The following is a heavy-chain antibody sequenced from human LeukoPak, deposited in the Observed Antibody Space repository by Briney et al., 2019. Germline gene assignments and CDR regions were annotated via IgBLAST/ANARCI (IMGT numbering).Heavy chain of an antibody. CDR1: GFTFSGYG. Sequence: PGRSLRLSCAASGFTFSGYGMHWVRQAPGKGLEWVAVISYDGSNKYYADSVKGRFTISRDNSKNTLYLQMNSLRAEDTAVYYCAKDYGWFGELLSWGQGTLVTVSS. CDR2: ISYDGSNK. V-gene: IGHV3-30*18. J-gene: IGHJ4*02. D-gene: IGHD3-10*01. CDR3: AKDYGWFGELLS.